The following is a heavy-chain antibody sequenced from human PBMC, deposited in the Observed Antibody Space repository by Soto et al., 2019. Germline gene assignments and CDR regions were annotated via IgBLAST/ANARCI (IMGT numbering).Heavy chain of an antibody. CDR2: IYYSGST. D-gene: IGHD7-27*01. CDR1: GGSVSSGSYY. V-gene: IGHV4-61*01. J-gene: IGHJ5*02. Sequence: QVQLQESGPGLVKPSETLSLTCTVSGGSVSSGSYYWSWIRQPPAKGLEWIGYIYYSGSTNYNPSLKSRVTISVDTSKNQFSLKLSSVTAADTAVYYCARDGGNRGNPWGQGTLVTVSS. CDR3: ARDGGNRGNP.